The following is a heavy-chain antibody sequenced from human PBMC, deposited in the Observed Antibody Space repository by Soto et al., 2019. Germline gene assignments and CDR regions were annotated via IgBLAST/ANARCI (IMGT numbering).Heavy chain of an antibody. Sequence: VSLRLSCAASGFTFSNAWMSWVRQAPGKGLEWVGRIKSKTDGGTTDYAAPVKGRFTISRDDSKNTLYLQMNSLKTEDTAVYYCTTDRYDILTGYYYDDYWGQGTLVTVS. CDR3: TTDRYDILTGYYYDDY. J-gene: IGHJ4*02. D-gene: IGHD3-9*01. CDR1: GFTFSNAW. CDR2: IKSKTDGGTT. V-gene: IGHV3-15*01.